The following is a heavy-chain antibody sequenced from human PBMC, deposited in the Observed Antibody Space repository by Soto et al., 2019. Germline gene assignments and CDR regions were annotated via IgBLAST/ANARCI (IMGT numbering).Heavy chain of an antibody. CDR1: GFTFSSYS. J-gene: IGHJ6*03. Sequence: GGSLRLSCAASGFTFSSYSMNWVRQAPGKGLEWVSSISSSSSYIYYADSVKGRFTISRDNAKNSLYLQMNSLRAEDTAVYYCAGGRYNWNGIYYYYMDVWGKGTTVTVSS. CDR3: AGGRYNWNGIYYYYMDV. CDR2: ISSSSSYI. V-gene: IGHV3-21*01. D-gene: IGHD1-1*01.